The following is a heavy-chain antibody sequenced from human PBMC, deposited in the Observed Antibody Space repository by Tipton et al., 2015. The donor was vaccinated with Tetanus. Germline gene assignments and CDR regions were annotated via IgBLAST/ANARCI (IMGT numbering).Heavy chain of an antibody. J-gene: IGHJ6*02. D-gene: IGHD2-21*02. CDR2: ISGSGTSI. CDR1: GFTFSDHY. Sequence: SLRLSCVASGFTFSDHYMSWIRQAPGQGLEWLSDISGSGTSIQYADSAKGRFTISRDNAQKSLYLHMKSLSDDDTAVYYCARAHNVVTATNYYYGLDLWGPGTPVTVSS. CDR3: ARAHNVVTATNYYYGLDL. V-gene: IGHV3-11*04.